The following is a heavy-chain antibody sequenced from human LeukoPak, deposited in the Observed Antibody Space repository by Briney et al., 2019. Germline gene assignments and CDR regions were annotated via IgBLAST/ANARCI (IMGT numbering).Heavy chain of an antibody. V-gene: IGHV3-30*04. CDR1: GFTFSSYA. Sequence: GSLRLSCAASGFTFSSYAMHWVRQAPGKGLEWVAVISYDGSNKYYADSVKGRFTISRDNSKNTLYLQMNSLRAEDTAVYYCASPREYCSSTSCYKRAYYFDYWGQGTLVTVSS. J-gene: IGHJ4*02. CDR2: ISYDGSNK. CDR3: ASPREYCSSTSCYKRAYYFDY. D-gene: IGHD2-2*02.